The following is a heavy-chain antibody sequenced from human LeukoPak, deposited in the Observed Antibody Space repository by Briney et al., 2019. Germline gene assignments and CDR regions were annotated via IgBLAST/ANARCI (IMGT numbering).Heavy chain of an antibody. J-gene: IGHJ4*02. V-gene: IGHV5-51*01. Sequence: GESLKISCKGSGYSFTNYWIGWVRQMPGKGLEWMGIIYPGDSDTKYSPSFQGQVTISADKSISTAYLQWSSLKASDTAMYYCARLSSSSRYFYFDYWGQGTLSPSPQ. CDR3: ARLSSSSRYFYFDY. CDR1: GYSFTNYW. D-gene: IGHD6-13*01. CDR2: IYPGDSDT.